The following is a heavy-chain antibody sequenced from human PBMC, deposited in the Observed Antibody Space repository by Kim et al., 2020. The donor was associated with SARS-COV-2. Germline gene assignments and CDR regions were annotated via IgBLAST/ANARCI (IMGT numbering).Heavy chain of an antibody. D-gene: IGHD3-10*01. V-gene: IGHV3-21*01. CDR1: GFTFSNYS. CDR2: ISNNSVYI. J-gene: IGHJ6*01. Sequence: RGSLRLSCAASGFTFSNYSMKWVRQAPGKGLEWVSSISNNSVYIHYADSVNGRFTVSRDNAKNSLFLQMNSLRAEDTAVYYCASPKGITIIRGHGMDVWGQRTTGTVSS. CDR3: ASPKGITIIRGHGMDV.